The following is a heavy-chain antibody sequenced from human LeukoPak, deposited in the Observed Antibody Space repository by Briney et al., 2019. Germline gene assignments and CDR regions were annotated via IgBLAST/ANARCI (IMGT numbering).Heavy chain of an antibody. J-gene: IGHJ2*01. Sequence: GGSLRLSCAASGFTFSSYAMSWVRQAPGKGLEWVSAISGSGGSTYYADSVKGRFTISRDNSKNTLYLQMNSLRAEDTAVYCCAKTTGSNLWYFDLWGRGTLVTVSS. CDR2: ISGSGGST. V-gene: IGHV3-23*01. CDR1: GFTFSSYA. D-gene: IGHD2-8*02. CDR3: AKTTGSNLWYFDL.